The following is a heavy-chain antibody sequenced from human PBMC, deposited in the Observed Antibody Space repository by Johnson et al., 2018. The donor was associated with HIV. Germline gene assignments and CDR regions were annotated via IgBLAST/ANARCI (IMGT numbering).Heavy chain of an antibody. CDR1: GFTFSNAW. CDR3: ARAPEVWELRHPGTFDV. Sequence: VQLVESGGGLVKPGGSLRLSCAASGFTFSNAWMNWVRQAPGKGLEWVANIKQHGSEKYYVDSVKGRFTISRDNAKNSLFLQMNSLRAEDTAVYYCARAPEVWELRHPGTFDVWGQGTLVTVSS. V-gene: IGHV3-7*03. D-gene: IGHD3-3*01. J-gene: IGHJ3*01. CDR2: IKQHGSEK.